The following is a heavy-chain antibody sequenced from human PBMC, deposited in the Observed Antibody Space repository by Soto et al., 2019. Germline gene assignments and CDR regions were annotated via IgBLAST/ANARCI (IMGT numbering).Heavy chain of an antibody. J-gene: IGHJ5*02. V-gene: IGHV1-69*01. CDR2: IIPIFGTA. CDR1: GGTFSSYV. D-gene: IGHD4-4*01. CDR3: ARVFPTVGWFDP. Sequence: QVQLVQSGAEVKKPGSSVKVSCKASGGTFSSYVISWVRQAPGQGLEWMGGIIPIFGTANYAQKFQGRVTITADEYTRTAYMELSSLRSEATDKYYCARVFPTVGWFDPWGQGTLVTVSS.